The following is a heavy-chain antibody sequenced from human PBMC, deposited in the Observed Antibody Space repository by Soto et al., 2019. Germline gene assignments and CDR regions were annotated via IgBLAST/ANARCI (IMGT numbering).Heavy chain of an antibody. CDR2: MNPNSGNT. CDR3: ARGPRNWGVDY. D-gene: IGHD7-27*01. J-gene: IGHJ4*02. CDR1: GYTFTSYD. Sequence: QVQLVQSGAEVKKPGASVKVSCKAAGYTFTSYDINWMRQATGQGFEWMGWMNPNSGNTGYAQKFQGRVTMTRDTYISTAFMELSSLRSEDTAVYYCARGPRNWGVDYWGQGTLVTVSS. V-gene: IGHV1-8*01.